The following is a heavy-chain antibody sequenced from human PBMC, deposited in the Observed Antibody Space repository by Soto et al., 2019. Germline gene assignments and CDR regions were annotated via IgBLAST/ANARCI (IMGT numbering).Heavy chain of an antibody. CDR3: AKTAGEVNQLLFNS. D-gene: IGHD2-2*01. Sequence: SETLPLTCTASGGSISSGNYYWNWLRQPPGKGLEWIGYIYSSGSTSYNSSLKSRVIISLDTPNNRFSLNLSSVTAADTAVYYCAKTAGEVNQLLFNSWCQGPLVT. V-gene: IGHV4-30-4*01. CDR2: IYSSGST. CDR1: GGSISSGNYY. J-gene: IGHJ4*02.